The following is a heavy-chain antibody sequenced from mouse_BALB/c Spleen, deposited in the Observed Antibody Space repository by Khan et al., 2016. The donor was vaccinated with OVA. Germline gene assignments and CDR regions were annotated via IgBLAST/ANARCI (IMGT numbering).Heavy chain of an antibody. CDR1: GYTLTNYG. CDR2: INTYTGEA. Sequence: QSQLVQSGPELKKPGETVKISCKASGYTLTNYGMNWVKQAPGKGLKWMGWINTYTGEATYADDFKGRFAFSLETSARTAYLQINNLKNEDTATYFCSRSNGNYWFAYWGQGTLVTVSA. CDR3: SRSNGNYWFAY. D-gene: IGHD2-1*01. J-gene: IGHJ3*01. V-gene: IGHV9-3-1*01.